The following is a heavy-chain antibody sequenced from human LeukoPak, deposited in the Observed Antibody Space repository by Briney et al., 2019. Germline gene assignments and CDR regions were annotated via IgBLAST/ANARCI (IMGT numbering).Heavy chain of an antibody. D-gene: IGHD2/OR15-2a*01. J-gene: IGHJ4*02. CDR3: AKYGHSPYFDS. CDR2: MNPNSGNT. Sequence: ASVKVSCKASGYTFTSYDINWVRQATGQGLEWMGWMNPNSGNTGYAQKFQGRVTMTRDMSTSTVYMELSSLRPEDMAVYYCAKYGHSPYFDSWGQGTLVTVSS. CDR1: GYTFTSYD. V-gene: IGHV1-8*02.